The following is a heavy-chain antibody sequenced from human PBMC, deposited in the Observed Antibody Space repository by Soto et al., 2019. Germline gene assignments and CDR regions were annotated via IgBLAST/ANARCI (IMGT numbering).Heavy chain of an antibody. J-gene: IGHJ6*02. V-gene: IGHV4-30-4*01. D-gene: IGHD4-17*01. CDR1: GGSISSGDYY. CDR2: IYYSGST. Sequence: QVQLQESGPGLVKPSQTLSLTCTVSGGSISSGDYYWSWIRQPPGKGLEWIGYIYYSGSTYYNPSLRSRLTISVDTSKTQFSLKLSSVTAADTAVYCCARLGPTTVPTSYFTGNYNGMDVWGQGTTVAVSS. CDR3: ARLGPTTVPTSYFTGNYNGMDV.